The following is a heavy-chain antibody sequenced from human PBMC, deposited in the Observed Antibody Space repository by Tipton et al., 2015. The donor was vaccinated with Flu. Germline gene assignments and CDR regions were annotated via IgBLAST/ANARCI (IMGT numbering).Heavy chain of an antibody. J-gene: IGHJ6*02. CDR1: GDSIGTGYY. V-gene: IGHV4-38-2*02. CDR2: VHHTGNT. Sequence: TLSLTCSVSGDSIGTGYYWGWIRQPPGKGLEWIGNVHHTGNTYFSPSLKSRVTMSLDRSKNQFSLKVKSMTAADTAIYYCARAIVPDGVRGMDVWGQGTTVTVSS. CDR3: ARAIVPDGVRGMDV. D-gene: IGHD3-3*01.